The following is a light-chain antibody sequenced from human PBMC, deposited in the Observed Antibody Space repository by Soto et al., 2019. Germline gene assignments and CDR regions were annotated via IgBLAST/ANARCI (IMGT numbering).Light chain of an antibody. CDR1: QNINKY. Sequence: DIQMTQSPSSLSASVGDTVTITCRASQNINKYLSWYQQKPGKAPKLLIYGVSRLQSGVASRFSGGGSGADFTLTIRSLQPEDSATYYCQQSYTNLYTFGQGTKLEI. CDR3: QQSYTNLYT. V-gene: IGKV1-39*01. CDR2: GVS. J-gene: IGKJ2*01.